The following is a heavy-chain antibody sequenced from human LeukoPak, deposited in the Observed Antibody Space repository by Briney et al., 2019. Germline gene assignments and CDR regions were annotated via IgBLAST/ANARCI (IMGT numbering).Heavy chain of an antibody. D-gene: IGHD6-13*01. CDR1: GFTFSSYS. V-gene: IGHV3-21*01. Sequence: PGGSLRLSCAASGFTFSSYSMDWVRQAPGKGLEWVSSISSCSSYIYYADSVKGRFTISRDNAKNSLYLQMNSLRAEDTAVYYCARVYGYSSSWYFDYWGQGTLVTVSS. J-gene: IGHJ4*02. CDR2: ISSCSSYI. CDR3: ARVYGYSSSWYFDY.